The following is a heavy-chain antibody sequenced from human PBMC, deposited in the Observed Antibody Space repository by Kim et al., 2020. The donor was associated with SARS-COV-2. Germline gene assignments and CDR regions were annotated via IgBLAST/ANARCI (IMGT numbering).Heavy chain of an antibody. CDR1: GFTFSNSG. J-gene: IGHJ4*02. Sequence: GGSLRLSCAASGFTFSNSGMAWVRQAPGKGKEWVSAIGVSGSTFYPDSVKGRFIISRDNSENTLYLQMNSLRAEDTAINYCAKERVGSSWGSYPEYWGQGTLVTVSS. CDR2: IGVSGST. CDR3: AKERVGSSWGSYPEY. V-gene: IGHV3-23*01. D-gene: IGHD6-13*01.